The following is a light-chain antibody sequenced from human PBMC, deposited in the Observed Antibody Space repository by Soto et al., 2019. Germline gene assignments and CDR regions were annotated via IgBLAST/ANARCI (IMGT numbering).Light chain of an antibody. V-gene: IGLV2-14*01. Sequence: LTQPASVSGSPGQSITISCTGTSSDVGGYDYVSWYQLHPGKAPKLMIFEVSNRPSGVSYRFSGSKSGNTASLTISGLQAEDEADYFCSLYSISTAYLFGAGTKVTVL. CDR1: SSDVGGYDY. CDR3: SLYSISTAYL. J-gene: IGLJ1*01. CDR2: EVS.